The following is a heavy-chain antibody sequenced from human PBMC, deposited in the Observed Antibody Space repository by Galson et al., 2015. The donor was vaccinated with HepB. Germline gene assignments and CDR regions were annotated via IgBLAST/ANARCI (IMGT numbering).Heavy chain of an antibody. D-gene: IGHD2-15*01. J-gene: IGHJ5*02. V-gene: IGHV4-39*01. Sequence: ETLSLTCTVSGGSISSSGYYWGWIRQPPGKGLEWIGTIYYGGNTYYNPSLKSRVTISVDTSKNQFSLKLSSVTAADTAVYYCGTYCSGGSCYGWFDPWGQGTLVTVSS. CDR1: GGSISSSGYY. CDR3: GTYCSGGSCYGWFDP. CDR2: IYYGGNT.